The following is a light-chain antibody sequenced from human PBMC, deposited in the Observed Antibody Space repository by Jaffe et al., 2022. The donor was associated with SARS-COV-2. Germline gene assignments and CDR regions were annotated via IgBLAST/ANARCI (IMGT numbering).Light chain of an antibody. V-gene: IGLV1-40*01. CDR2: GNN. CDR3: QSFDSSLSDWV. J-gene: IGLJ3*02. Sequence: QSVLTQPPSVSGAPGQRVTISCTGSTSNIAAGYDVHWYQQLPGTAPKLLIYGNNNRPSGVPDRFSGSKSVTSASLAISGLQAEDEADYYCQSFDSSLSDWVFGGGTKLTVL. CDR1: TSNIAAGYD.